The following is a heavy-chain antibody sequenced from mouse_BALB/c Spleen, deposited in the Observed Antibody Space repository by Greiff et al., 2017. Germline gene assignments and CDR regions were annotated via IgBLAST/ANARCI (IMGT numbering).Heavy chain of an antibody. CDR2: ISSGSSTI. D-gene: IGHD2-10*01. CDR1: GFTFSSFG. J-gene: IGHJ4*01. CDR3: ARSSYGNYAMDY. V-gene: IGHV5-17*02. Sequence: DVQLVESGGGLVQPGGSRKLSCAASGFTFSSFGMHWVRQAPEKGLEWVAYISSGSSTIYYADTVKGRFTISRDNPKNTLFLQMTSLRSEDTAMYYCARSSYGNYAMDYWGQGTSVTVSS.